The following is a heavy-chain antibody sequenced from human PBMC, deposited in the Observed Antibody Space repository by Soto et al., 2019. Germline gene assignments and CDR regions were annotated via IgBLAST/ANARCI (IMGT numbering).Heavy chain of an antibody. CDR2: ISASIGNT. CDR1: GYTFTSYG. CDR3: SRKTRGGCVDY. J-gene: IGHJ4*02. V-gene: IGHV1-18*01. D-gene: IGHD6-19*01. Sequence: QVQLVQSGAEVKKPGASVKVSCKASGYTFTSYGISWVRQAPGQGLEWMGWISASIGNTHYAQKFQGRVTMTSDTSTSTGFMERTTRRSDDTAVYYCSRKTRGGCVDYSGQGTLVTVSS.